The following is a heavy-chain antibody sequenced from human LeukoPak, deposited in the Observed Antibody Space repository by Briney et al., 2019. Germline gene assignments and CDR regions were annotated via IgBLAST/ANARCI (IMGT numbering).Heavy chain of an antibody. Sequence: SGGSLRLSCAASGFTFSSIWMSWVRQAPGKGLEWVANIKEDGSEKFYVDSVKGRFTISRDNAKNLLYLQMSSLRVEDTAVYYCARLVGPTTRHYDYWGQGTLVTVSS. CDR2: IKEDGSEK. D-gene: IGHD1-26*01. J-gene: IGHJ4*02. V-gene: IGHV3-7*01. CDR3: ARLVGPTTRHYDY. CDR1: GFTFSSIW.